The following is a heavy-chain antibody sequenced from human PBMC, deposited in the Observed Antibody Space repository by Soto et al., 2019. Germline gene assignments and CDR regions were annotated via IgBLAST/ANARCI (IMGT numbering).Heavy chain of an antibody. CDR3: ARDSGPYCISTSCYLSPAVFDI. Sequence: ASVKVSCKASGYTFTSYYMHWVRQAPGQGLEWMGIINPSGGSTSYAQKFQGRVTMTRDTSTSTVYMELSSLRSEDTAVYYCARDSGPYCISTSCYLSPAVFDIWGQGTMVTVSS. J-gene: IGHJ3*02. CDR2: INPSGGST. D-gene: IGHD2-2*01. V-gene: IGHV1-46*03. CDR1: GYTFTSYY.